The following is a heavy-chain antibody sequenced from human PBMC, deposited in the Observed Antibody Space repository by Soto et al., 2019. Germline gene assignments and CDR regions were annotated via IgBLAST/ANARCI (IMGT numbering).Heavy chain of an antibody. Sequence: QLQLQESGSGLVKASQTLSLTCGVSGGSINSGGYSWNWIRQPPGKGLEWIGNIFHSGSTHYKQSLQSRVTISLDKSKNQFSLKLSSVTAADTAVYYCARVQWDYAILTGRLWGAFDIWGQGTMVTVSS. V-gene: IGHV4-30-2*01. J-gene: IGHJ3*02. CDR2: IFHSGST. CDR3: ARVQWDYAILTGRLWGAFDI. CDR1: GGSINSGGYS. D-gene: IGHD3-9*01.